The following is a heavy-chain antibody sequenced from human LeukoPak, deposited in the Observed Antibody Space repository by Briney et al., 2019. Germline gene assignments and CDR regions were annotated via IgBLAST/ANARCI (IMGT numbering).Heavy chain of an antibody. CDR2: VYYSGNT. J-gene: IGHJ4*02. CDR1: GGSISSYY. CDR3: ARDCSSTSRGFDY. D-gene: IGHD2-2*01. V-gene: IGHV4-59*01. Sequence: SETLSLTCTVSGGSISSYYWSWIRQPPGKGLEWIGYVYYSGNTNYNPSLKSRVTISIDTSKNQFSLKLSSVTAADTAVYYCARDCSSTSRGFDYWGQGTLVTVSS.